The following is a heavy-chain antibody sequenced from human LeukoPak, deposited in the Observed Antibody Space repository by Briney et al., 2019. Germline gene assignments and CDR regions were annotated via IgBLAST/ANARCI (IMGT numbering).Heavy chain of an antibody. CDR2: ISRSGSTI. CDR1: GFTFSSYE. J-gene: IGHJ4*02. CDR3: ARVSTGSDYFDY. Sequence: PGGSPRLSCAASGFTFSSYEMNWVRQAPGKGLEWVSYISRSGSTIFSADSVKGRFTTSRDNAKNSLFLQMNSLRAEDTAVYYCARVSTGSDYFDYWGQGTLVTVSS. V-gene: IGHV3-48*03.